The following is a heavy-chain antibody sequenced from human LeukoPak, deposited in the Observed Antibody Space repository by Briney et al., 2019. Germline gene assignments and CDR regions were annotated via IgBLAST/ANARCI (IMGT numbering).Heavy chain of an antibody. J-gene: IGHJ6*03. Sequence: GGSLRLSCAASGFIFSAYAMHWVRQAPGEGLEWVAYIRHDESRTFYADSVKGRFTISRDDSKNTPYLQMHILRAEDTALYYCAKPVIPSSYQETYYMDVWGKGTTVTVS. CDR2: IRHDESRT. V-gene: IGHV3-30*02. CDR3: AKPVIPSSYQETYYMDV. CDR1: GFIFSAYA. D-gene: IGHD2-21*01.